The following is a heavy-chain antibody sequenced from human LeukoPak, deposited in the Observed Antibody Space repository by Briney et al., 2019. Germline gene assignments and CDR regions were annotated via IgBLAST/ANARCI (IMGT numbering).Heavy chain of an antibody. D-gene: IGHD3-10*01. V-gene: IGHV5-51*01. J-gene: IGHJ4*02. CDR1: GYSFTNYW. Sequence: GESLKISCKGSGYSFTNYWIGWVRQMPGKGLEWMGIIYPGDSDTRYSPSFDGQVTISADKSISTACLQWSSLKATDTAMYYCARGDGRRGFYFDYWGQGTLVTVSS. CDR3: ARGDGRRGFYFDY. CDR2: IYPGDSDT.